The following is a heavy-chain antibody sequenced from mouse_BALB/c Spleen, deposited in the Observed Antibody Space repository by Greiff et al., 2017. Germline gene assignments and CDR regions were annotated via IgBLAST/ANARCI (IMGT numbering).Heavy chain of an antibody. V-gene: IGHV1-69*02. CDR2: IYPSDSYT. Sequence: QVQLQQPGAELVRPGASVKLSCKASGYTFTSYWINWVKQRPGQGLEWIGNIYPSDSYTNYNQKFKDKATLTVDKSSSTAYMQLSSPTSEDSAVYYCTRSYDGLDYWGQGTTLTVSS. CDR1: GYTFTSYW. D-gene: IGHD2-3*01. J-gene: IGHJ2*01. CDR3: TRSYDGLDY.